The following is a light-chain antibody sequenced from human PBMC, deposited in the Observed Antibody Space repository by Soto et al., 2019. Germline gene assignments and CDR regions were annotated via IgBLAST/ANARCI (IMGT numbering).Light chain of an antibody. CDR2: DVS. Sequence: QSALTQPASVSGSPGQSITISCTGTSSDVGGYNYVSCYQQQPGKAPKLMIYDVSNRPAGVSNRFSGSNSGNTASLTISGLQAEDEADYYCSSYTSRSTLVFGGGTKLTVL. CDR1: SSDVGGYNY. CDR3: SSYTSRSTLV. J-gene: IGLJ2*01. V-gene: IGLV2-14*01.